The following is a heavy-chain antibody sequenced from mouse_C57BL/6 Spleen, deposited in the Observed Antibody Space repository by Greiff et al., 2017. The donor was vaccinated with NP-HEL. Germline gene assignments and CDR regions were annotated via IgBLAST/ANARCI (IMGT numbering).Heavy chain of an antibody. CDR2: ILPGSGST. J-gene: IGHJ1*03. D-gene: IGHD1-1*01. CDR3: ARGRDYYGSSYYWYFDV. V-gene: IGHV1-9*01. CDR1: GYTFTGYW. Sequence: QVQLQQSGAELMKPGASVKLSCKATGYTFTGYWIEWVKQRPGHGLEWIGEILPGSGSTNYNEKFKGKATFTADTSSNTAYMQLSSLTTEDSAIYYCARGRDYYGSSYYWYFDVWGTGTTVTVSS.